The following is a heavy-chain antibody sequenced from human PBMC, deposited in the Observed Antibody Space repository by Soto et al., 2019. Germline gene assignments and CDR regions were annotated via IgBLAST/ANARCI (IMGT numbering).Heavy chain of an antibody. V-gene: IGHV3-23*01. J-gene: IGHJ6*02. Sequence: GGSLRLSCAASGFTFSSYAMSWVRQAPGKGLEWVSAISGSGGSTYYADSVKGRFTISRDNSKNTLYLQMNSLRAEDTAVYYCAKDAHSSGWYVGFRYYYYGMDVWGRGTTVTVSS. CDR3: AKDAHSSGWYVGFRYYYYGMDV. D-gene: IGHD6-19*01. CDR2: ISGSGGST. CDR1: GFTFSSYA.